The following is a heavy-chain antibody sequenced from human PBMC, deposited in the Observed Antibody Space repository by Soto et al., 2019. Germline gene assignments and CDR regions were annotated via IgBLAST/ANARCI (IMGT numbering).Heavy chain of an antibody. CDR1: GGSISSFF. J-gene: IGHJ3*02. CDR3: VSSRTAVFGDALDI. CDR2: IYDSGDA. V-gene: IGHV4-59*03. D-gene: IGHD3-3*01. Sequence: SETLSLTCSVSGGSISSFFRNWIRQAPGKGLEWIGCIYDSGDANYNPSLKSRVTISLDTSKNQFSLKLSSVTAADTAVYYCVSSRTAVFGDALDIWALGTMVTVSS.